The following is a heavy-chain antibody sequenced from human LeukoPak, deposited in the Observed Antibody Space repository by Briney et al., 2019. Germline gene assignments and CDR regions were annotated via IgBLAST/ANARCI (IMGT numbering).Heavy chain of an antibody. CDR1: GFTFSSDS. Sequence: GGYLRLSCAASGFTFSSDSMNWVRQAPGKGLEGVSSISSSSSHIYYADSVKGRFTISRDNAKNSLYLQMNSLRAEDTAVYYCTSNPPGIARDGAEYFQHWGQGTLVTVSS. V-gene: IGHV3-21*01. J-gene: IGHJ1*01. D-gene: IGHD6-13*01. CDR2: ISSSSSHI. CDR3: TSNPPGIARDGAEYFQH.